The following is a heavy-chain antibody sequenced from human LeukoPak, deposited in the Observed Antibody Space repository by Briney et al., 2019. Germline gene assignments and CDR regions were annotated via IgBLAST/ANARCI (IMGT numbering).Heavy chain of an antibody. CDR3: AKAAPYCGGDCHYYYYGMDV. CDR1: GFTFSYYS. Sequence: GGSLRLSCAASGFTFSYYSMSWVRQAPGKGLEWVSGISGSGGSTFYADSVKGRFTISRDKSKNTLYLQMNSLRAEDTAVYYCAKAAPYCGGDCHYYYYGMDVWGQGTTVTVPS. D-gene: IGHD2-21*02. CDR2: ISGSGGST. J-gene: IGHJ6*02. V-gene: IGHV3-23*01.